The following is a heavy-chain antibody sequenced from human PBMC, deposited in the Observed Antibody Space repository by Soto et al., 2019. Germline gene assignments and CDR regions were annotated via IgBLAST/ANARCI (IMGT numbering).Heavy chain of an antibody. CDR1: GGSISSYY. Sequence: QVQLQESGPGLVKPSETLSLTCTVSGGSISSYYWSWIRQPPGKGLEWIGYIYYSGSTNYNPSLKSRVTISVDTSKNQFSLKLSSVTAADTAVYYCARYAGSWPDFDYWGQGTLVTVSS. CDR3: ARYAGSWPDFDY. D-gene: IGHD6-13*01. V-gene: IGHV4-59*01. J-gene: IGHJ4*02. CDR2: IYYSGST.